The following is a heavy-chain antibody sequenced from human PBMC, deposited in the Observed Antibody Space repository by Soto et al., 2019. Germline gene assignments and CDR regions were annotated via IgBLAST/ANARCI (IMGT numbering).Heavy chain of an antibody. CDR3: ARAYSSGERAFDI. Sequence: SSVKVSCKASGGTFSSYAISWVRQAPGQGLEWMGGIIPIFGTANYAQKFQGRVTITADESTSTAYMELSSLRSEDTDVYYCARAYSSGERAFDIWGQGTMVTVSS. D-gene: IGHD6-19*01. CDR2: IIPIFGTA. V-gene: IGHV1-69*13. CDR1: GGTFSSYA. J-gene: IGHJ3*02.